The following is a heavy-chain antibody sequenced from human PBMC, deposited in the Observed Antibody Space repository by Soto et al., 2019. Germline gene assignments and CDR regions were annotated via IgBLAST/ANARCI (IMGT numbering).Heavy chain of an antibody. D-gene: IGHD4-17*01. Sequence: EVQLLESGGGLVQPGGSLRLSCAASGFTFSSYAMSWVRQAPGKGLEWVSAISGSGGSTYYADSVKGRFTISRDNSKNTLYLQMNSLRADDTAVYYCAKVEAAGDYIERYYFDYWGQGTLVTVSS. CDR3: AKVEAAGDYIERYYFDY. V-gene: IGHV3-23*01. CDR2: ISGSGGST. J-gene: IGHJ4*02. CDR1: GFTFSSYA.